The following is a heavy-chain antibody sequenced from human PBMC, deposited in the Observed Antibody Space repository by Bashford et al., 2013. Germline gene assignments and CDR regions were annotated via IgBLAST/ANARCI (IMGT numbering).Heavy chain of an antibody. CDR2: IYYTGHA. Sequence: RPLLYSSETLSLTCTVSGDSISSETYYWTWIRQHPQKGLEWIAYIYYTGHATYNPSLQSRITINPDTSKNQFSLQLNSVTPEDTAVYYCARSRGSSSWYWYFDYWGQGTLVTVSS. D-gene: IGHD6-13*01. V-gene: IGHV4-61*01. CDR1: GDSISSETYY. J-gene: IGHJ4*02. CDR3: ARSRGSSSWYWYFDY.